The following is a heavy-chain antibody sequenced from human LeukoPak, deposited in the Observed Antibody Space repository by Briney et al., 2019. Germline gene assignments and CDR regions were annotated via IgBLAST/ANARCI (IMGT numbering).Heavy chain of an antibody. D-gene: IGHD4-17*01. CDR1: GGSFSTYY. V-gene: IGHV4-4*07. CDR2: IYTSGST. CDR3: ASLKGDYGDYGDYYYYYMDV. J-gene: IGHJ6*03. Sequence: SETLSLTCTVSGGSFSTYYWSWIRQPAGKGLEWIGRIYTSGSTNYIPSLKSRVTMSVDTSKNQFSLKLSSVTAADTAVYYCASLKGDYGDYGDYYYYYMDVWGKGTTVTVSS.